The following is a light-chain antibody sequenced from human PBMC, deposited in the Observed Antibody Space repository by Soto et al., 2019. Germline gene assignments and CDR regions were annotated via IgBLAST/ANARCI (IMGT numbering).Light chain of an antibody. CDR3: QQYNNWPGT. J-gene: IGKJ1*01. CDR1: QSVSKS. V-gene: IGKV3-15*01. CDR2: GAS. Sequence: EIVMTQSPATLSVSPGERATLSCRASQSVSKSLAWYQQKPGQAPRLLIYGASTRATGIPARFSGSGSGTEFTLTISSLQSEDFAVYYCQQYNNWPGTYGQGTKVEIK.